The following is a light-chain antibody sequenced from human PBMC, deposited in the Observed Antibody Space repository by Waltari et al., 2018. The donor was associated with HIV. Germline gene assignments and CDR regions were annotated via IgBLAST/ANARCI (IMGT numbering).Light chain of an antibody. CDR2: EVN. CDR3: CSYAGGNSYV. J-gene: IGLJ1*01. CDR1: SRDVGNYNV. Sequence: QSALTQPASVSASPGQSITISCTGTSRDVGNYNVVSWYRQFPDKAPQLLIFEVNKRPSGVSSRFSGSKSGNSASLTIAGLLADDEADYYCCSYAGGNSYVFGTGTKVTVL. V-gene: IGLV2-23*02.